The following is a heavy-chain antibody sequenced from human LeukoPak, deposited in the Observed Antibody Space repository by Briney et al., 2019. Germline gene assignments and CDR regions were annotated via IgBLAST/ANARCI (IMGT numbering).Heavy chain of an antibody. CDR1: GYTFTSYD. Sequence: ASVKVSCKASGYTFTSYDINWVRQAPGQGLEWMGWMNPNSGNTGYAQKFQGRVTITRNTSISTAYMELSSLRSENTAPYYSSRGTYEDSSWFDCWGQGTLVTVSS. CDR2: MNPNSGNT. J-gene: IGHJ5*01. CDR3: SRGTYEDSSWFDC. V-gene: IGHV1-8*03. D-gene: IGHD6-13*01.